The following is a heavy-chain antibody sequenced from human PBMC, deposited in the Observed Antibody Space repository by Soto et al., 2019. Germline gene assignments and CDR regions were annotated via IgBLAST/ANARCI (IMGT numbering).Heavy chain of an antibody. J-gene: IGHJ5*02. CDR3: ARVIAARRRDNWFDP. CDR2: IYYSGRT. D-gene: IGHD6-6*01. Sequence: KPSETLSLPCTVSRCSISSSSYYSGWIRQPPGKGLEWIGSIYYSGRTYYNPSLKRRVTISVDTSKNQFSLKLSSVTAADTAVYYCARVIAARRRDNWFDPWGQGTLVTVSS. V-gene: IGHV4-39*01. CDR1: RCSISSSSYY.